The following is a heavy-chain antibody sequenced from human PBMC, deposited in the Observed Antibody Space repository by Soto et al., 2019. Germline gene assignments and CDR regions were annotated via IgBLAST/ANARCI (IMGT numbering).Heavy chain of an antibody. Sequence: EVQLVESGGGLVKPGGSLRLSCAASGFTFSSYSMNWVRQAPGKGLEWVSSISSSSSYIYYADSVKGRFTISRDNAKNSLYLQMNSLRAEDTAVYYCARSMITFGGFIVGGEDYWGQGTLVTVSS. CDR2: ISSSSSYI. D-gene: IGHD3-16*02. CDR3: ARSMITFGGFIVGGEDY. CDR1: GFTFSSYS. V-gene: IGHV3-21*01. J-gene: IGHJ4*02.